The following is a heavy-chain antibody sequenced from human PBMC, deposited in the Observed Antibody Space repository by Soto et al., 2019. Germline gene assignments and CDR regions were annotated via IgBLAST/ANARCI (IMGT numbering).Heavy chain of an antibody. CDR2: VYYNENT. V-gene: IGHV4-39*01. Sequence: ASETLSLTCSVSGDSISSFTYYWGWIRQPPGKGLEWIGTVYYNENTYYNPSLKSRVTITVDTAKNQFSLNLRSVTAADTAMYFCARRERYYGSPGWFDPWGPGTLVTVSS. CDR3: ARRERYYGSPGWFDP. J-gene: IGHJ5*02. CDR1: GDSISSFTYY. D-gene: IGHD3-10*01.